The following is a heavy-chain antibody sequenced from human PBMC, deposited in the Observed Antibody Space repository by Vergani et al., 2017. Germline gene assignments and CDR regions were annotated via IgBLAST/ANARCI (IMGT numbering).Heavy chain of an antibody. Sequence: QVQLQESGPGLVKPSQTLSLTCTVSGGSISSGGYYWSWIRQHPGKGLEWIGYIYYSGSTYYNPSLESRVTISVDTSKNQFSLKLSSVTAADTAVYYCARQRYYDILTGYPGMDVWGQGTTVTVSS. CDR3: ARQRYYDILTGYPGMDV. J-gene: IGHJ6*02. CDR2: IYYSGST. CDR1: GGSISSGGYY. V-gene: IGHV4-31*03. D-gene: IGHD3-9*01.